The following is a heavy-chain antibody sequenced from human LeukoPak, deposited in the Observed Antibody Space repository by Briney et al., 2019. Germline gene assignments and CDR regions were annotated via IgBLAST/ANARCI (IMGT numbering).Heavy chain of an antibody. V-gene: IGHV3-33*07. CDR1: GFTFRNHG. Sequence: QPGTSLRLSCAASGFTFRNHGMYWVRQAPGKGLEWVAIIWYDGSNKYYGDSVKGRFTISRDNSKNMLYLQMNSLRVEDTAVYYCARDRGAARFDFWGQGVQVTVSS. D-gene: IGHD6-6*01. CDR3: ARDRGAARFDF. CDR2: IWYDGSNK. J-gene: IGHJ4*02.